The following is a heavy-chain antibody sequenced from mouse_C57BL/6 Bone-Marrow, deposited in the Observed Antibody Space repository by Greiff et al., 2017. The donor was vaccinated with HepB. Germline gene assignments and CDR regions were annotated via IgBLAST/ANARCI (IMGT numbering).Heavy chain of an antibody. CDR3: SSAQATWNYAMDY. J-gene: IGHJ4*01. Sequence: EVKLMESGGGLVQPGGSMKLSCVASGFTFSNYWMNWVRQSPEKGLEWVAQIRLKSDNYATHYAESVKGRFTISRDDSKSSVYLQMNNLRAEDTGIYYCSSAQATWNYAMDYWGQGTSVTVSS. CDR2: IRLKSDNYAT. D-gene: IGHD3-2*02. V-gene: IGHV6-3*01. CDR1: GFTFSNYW.